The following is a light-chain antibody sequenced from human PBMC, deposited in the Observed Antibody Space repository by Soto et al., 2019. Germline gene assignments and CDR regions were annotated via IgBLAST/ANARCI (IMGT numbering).Light chain of an antibody. V-gene: IGLV8-61*01. CDR3: VLYMGSGISV. CDR2: STN. CDR1: SGSVSSSYY. Sequence: QTVVTQEPSFSVSPGGTATLTCGLSSGSVSSSYYPSWYQLTPGQGPRTLIYSTNTRSPGVPDRFSGSILGNKAALTITGAQAEDESDYYCVLYMGSGISVFGGGTKLTVL. J-gene: IGLJ3*02.